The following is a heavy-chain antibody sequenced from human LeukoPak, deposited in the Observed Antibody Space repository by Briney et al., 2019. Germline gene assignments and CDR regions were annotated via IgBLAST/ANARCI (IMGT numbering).Heavy chain of an antibody. CDR2: INAGNGNT. D-gene: IGHD3-22*01. V-gene: IGHV1-3*01. Sequence: ASVKVSCKASGYTFTSYAMHWVRQAPGQRLEWMGWINAGNGNTKYSQKFQGRVTITRDTSASTAYMELSSLRAEDTAVYYCARDQHGSGYYFGAFDIWGQGTMVTVSS. CDR3: ARDQHGSGYYFGAFDI. J-gene: IGHJ3*02. CDR1: GYTFTSYA.